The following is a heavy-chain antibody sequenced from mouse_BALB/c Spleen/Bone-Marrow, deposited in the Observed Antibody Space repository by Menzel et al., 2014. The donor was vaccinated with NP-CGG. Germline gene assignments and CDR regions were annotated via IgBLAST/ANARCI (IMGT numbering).Heavy chain of an antibody. Sequence: VKLMESGPGLVQPSQRLSIPCTVSGFSLTSYGVHWVRQSPGKGLEWLAVIWSGGSTDYNAAFISRLSISKDNSKSQVFFKMNSLQANDTAIYYCARNPGFAYWGQGTLVTVSA. CDR1: GFSLTSYG. V-gene: IGHV2-2*02. CDR2: IWSGGST. CDR3: ARNPGFAY. J-gene: IGHJ3*01.